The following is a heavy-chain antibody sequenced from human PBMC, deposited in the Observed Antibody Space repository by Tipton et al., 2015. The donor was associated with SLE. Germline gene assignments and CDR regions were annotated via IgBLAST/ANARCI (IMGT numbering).Heavy chain of an antibody. CDR3: ARGRGGATYYFDY. V-gene: IGHV4-59*01. CDR2: IYYSGST. D-gene: IGHD1-26*01. Sequence: TLSLTCTVSGGSISPYYWSWIRQPPGKGLEWIGYIYYSGSTNYNPSLKSRVTLSVDTSKNQFSLKLSSVSAADTAVYYCARGRGGATYYFDYWGQGTLVTVSS. CDR1: GGSISPYY. J-gene: IGHJ4*02.